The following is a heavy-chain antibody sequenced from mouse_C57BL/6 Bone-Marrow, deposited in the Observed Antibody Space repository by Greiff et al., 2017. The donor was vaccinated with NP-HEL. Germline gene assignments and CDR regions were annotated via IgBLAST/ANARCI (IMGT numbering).Heavy chain of an antibody. J-gene: IGHJ2*01. D-gene: IGHD1-1*01. CDR1: GYTFTDYY. V-gene: IGHV1-19*01. CDR3: ARSTTVVATKDY. CDR2: INPYNGGT. Sequence: EVQLQQSGPVLVKPGASVKMSCKASGYTFTDYYMNWVKQSHGKSLEWIGVINPYNGGTSYTQKLKGKATLTVDKSSSTAYMELNSLTSEDSAVYCCARSTTVVATKDYWGQGTTLTVSS.